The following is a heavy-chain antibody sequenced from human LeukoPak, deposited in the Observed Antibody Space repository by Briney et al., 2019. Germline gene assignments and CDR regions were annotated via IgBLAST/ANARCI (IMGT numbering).Heavy chain of an antibody. D-gene: IGHD2-15*01. CDR2: IKSKTDGGTT. J-gene: IGHJ5*02. Sequence: GGSLRLSCAASGFTFSNAWMSWVRQAPGKGLEWVGRIKSKTDGGTTDYAAPVKGRFTISRDDSKNTLYLQMNSLKTEDTAVYYCARGGSGGSLYWDWFDPWGQGTLVTVSS. V-gene: IGHV3-15*01. CDR3: ARGGSGGSLYWDWFDP. CDR1: GFTFSNAW.